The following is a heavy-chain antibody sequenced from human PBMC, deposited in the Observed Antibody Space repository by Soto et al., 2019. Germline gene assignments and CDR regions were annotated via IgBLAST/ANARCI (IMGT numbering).Heavy chain of an antibody. Sequence: QVQLVQSGAEVKKPGASVKVSCKVSGYTLTELSMHWVRQAPGKGLEWMGGFDPEDGETIYAQKFQGRVNMTEDTSTDTAYMELSSLRSEDTAVYYCATVVIVGARMRGDYYFDYWGQGTLVTVSS. CDR2: FDPEDGET. CDR1: GYTLTELS. J-gene: IGHJ4*02. CDR3: ATVVIVGARMRGDYYFDY. D-gene: IGHD1-26*01. V-gene: IGHV1-24*01.